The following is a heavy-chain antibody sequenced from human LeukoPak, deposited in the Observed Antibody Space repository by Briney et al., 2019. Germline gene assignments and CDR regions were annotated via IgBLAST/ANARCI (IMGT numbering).Heavy chain of an antibody. V-gene: IGHV3-23*01. CDR2: LSGSYGST. CDR3: ARVGLSSGWSDYYHYMDV. D-gene: IGHD6-19*01. CDR1: GFTFRNYA. Sequence: PGGSLRLSCAASGFTFRNYAMSWVRQAPGKGLEWVSTLSGSYGSTYYADSVKGRFTISRDSSKSTLYLQMNSLRAEDTAVYYCARVGLSSGWSDYYHYMDVWGKGTTVIVSS. J-gene: IGHJ6*03.